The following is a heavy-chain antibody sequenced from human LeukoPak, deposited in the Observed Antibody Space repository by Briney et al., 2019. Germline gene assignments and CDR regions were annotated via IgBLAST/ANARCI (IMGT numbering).Heavy chain of an antibody. J-gene: IGHJ6*03. CDR1: DGSFSGYN. D-gene: IGHD3-10*01. CDR3: ARGREYYGSGSYYLVYYMDV. V-gene: IGHV4-34*01. Sequence: SETLSLTCAVYDGSFSGYNWYWIRQPPGRGVEWIGETKHRGSTNYNPSLKSRVTISIDPSKNQFPLKLRSVTAADTAVYYCARGREYYGSGSYYLVYYMDVWGKGTTVIVSS. CDR2: TKHRGST.